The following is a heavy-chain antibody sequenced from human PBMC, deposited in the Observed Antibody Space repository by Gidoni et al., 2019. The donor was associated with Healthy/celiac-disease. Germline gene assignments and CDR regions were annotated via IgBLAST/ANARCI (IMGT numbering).Heavy chain of an antibody. Sequence: QLKLQDVGTGLATLSETLSRSCPVSGGPSSSSSHYWGWIRQPPGKGRAWIGSIYYSGRTYFNPSLKIRVTISVGTSKSQFSLKLSSVTAAGAAVCCCASPLHSGGCFDYWGQGTLVTVSS. J-gene: IGHJ4*02. D-gene: IGHD6-19*01. CDR2: IYYSGRT. CDR1: GGPSSSSSHY. V-gene: IGHV4-39*01. CDR3: ASPLHSGGCFDY.